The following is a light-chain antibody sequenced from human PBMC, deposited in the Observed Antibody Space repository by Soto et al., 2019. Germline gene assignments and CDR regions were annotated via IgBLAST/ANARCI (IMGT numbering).Light chain of an antibody. CDR3: QQDNSYPWT. J-gene: IGKJ1*01. CDR2: KAS. V-gene: IGKV1-5*03. CDR1: QSISSW. Sequence: DIQMTQSPSTLSASVGDRVTITCRASQSISSWLAWYQQKPGKAPKLLIYKASSLESGGPSRFSGSGAGTEFTLTISSLQPDYFATYYCQQDNSYPWTFGQGTKVEIK.